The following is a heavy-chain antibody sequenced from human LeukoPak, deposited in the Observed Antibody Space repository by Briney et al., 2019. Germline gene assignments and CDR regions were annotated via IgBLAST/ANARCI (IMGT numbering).Heavy chain of an antibody. J-gene: IGHJ4*02. Sequence: PSETLSLTCTVSGGSISSSSYYWGWIRQPPGKGLEWIGSIYYSGSTYYNPSLKSRVTISVDTSKNQFSLKLSSVTAADTAVYYCARQRVVPAAIRVYYFDYWGQGTLVTVSS. CDR2: IYYSGST. V-gene: IGHV4-39*01. D-gene: IGHD2-2*01. CDR3: ARQRVVPAAIRVYYFDY. CDR1: GGSISSSSYY.